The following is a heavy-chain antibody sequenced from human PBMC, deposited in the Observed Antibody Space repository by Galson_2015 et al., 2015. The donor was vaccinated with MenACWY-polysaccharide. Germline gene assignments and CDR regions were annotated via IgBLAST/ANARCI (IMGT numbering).Heavy chain of an antibody. Sequence: YSGSTYYNPSLKSRVTISVDTSKTQFSLKLSSVTAADTAVYYCASPRGYDFWSGFPFDYMDVWGKGTTVTVSS. J-gene: IGHJ6*03. CDR2: YSGST. CDR3: ASPRGYDFWSGFPFDYMDV. V-gene: IGHV4-31*02. D-gene: IGHD3-3*01.